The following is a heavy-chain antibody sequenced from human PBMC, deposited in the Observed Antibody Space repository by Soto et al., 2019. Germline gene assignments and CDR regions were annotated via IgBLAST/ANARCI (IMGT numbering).Heavy chain of an antibody. J-gene: IGHJ4*02. Sequence: PGGSLRLSCTASGFTFSDHYMDWVRQAPGKGLEWVGRTRNRPNGYTTEYAASVRGRFTVSRDDSKNSLFLQMNSLKTEDTAVYYCARDGGSSGLKVMDYWGQGTLVTVSS. CDR3: ARDGGSSGLKVMDY. CDR1: GFTFSDHY. D-gene: IGHD3-22*01. V-gene: IGHV3-72*01. CDR2: TRNRPNGYTT.